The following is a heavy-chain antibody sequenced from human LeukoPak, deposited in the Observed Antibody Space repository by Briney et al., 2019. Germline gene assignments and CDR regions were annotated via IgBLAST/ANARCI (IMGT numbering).Heavy chain of an antibody. V-gene: IGHV5-51*01. CDR2: IHPGDSET. J-gene: IGHJ4*02. CDR1: GYRFTSYW. D-gene: IGHD1-26*01. CDR3: ARRLGATQPYFDF. Sequence: GESLKSSCKASGYRFTSYWIGWVRQMPGKGLECMGIIHPGDSETRYSPSFQGQVTISADKSINTAYLQWSGLKASDTAMYYCARRLGATQPYFDFWGQGALVTVSS.